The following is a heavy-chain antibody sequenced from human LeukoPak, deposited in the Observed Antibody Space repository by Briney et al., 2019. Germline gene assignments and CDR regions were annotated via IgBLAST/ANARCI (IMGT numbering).Heavy chain of an antibody. CDR2: IKSKIDGGAT. D-gene: IGHD6-19*01. J-gene: IGHJ3*02. CDR3: ATGVNVFVDGTRAFVI. Sequence: GGSLRPSCAASGFTFSNDCMNWVRQAPGKGREWVGRIKSKIDGGATDYSGPVKGRFTIPRDDSKNTLYSQTNSLKTEHPAVYCCATGVNVFVDGTRAFVIWGERKIVTASS. CDR1: GFTFSNDC. V-gene: IGHV3-15*07.